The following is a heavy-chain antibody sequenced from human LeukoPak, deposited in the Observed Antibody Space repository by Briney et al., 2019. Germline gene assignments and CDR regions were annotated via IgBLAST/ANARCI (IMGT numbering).Heavy chain of an antibody. D-gene: IGHD3-9*01. CDR2: ISAYNGNT. CDR1: GYTFTSYG. J-gene: IGHJ4*02. CDR3: ARDQAATNTQVRFCLD. Sequence: ASVKVSCKPSGYTFTSYGISWVRQAPGQGLEWMGWISAYNGNTNYAQKLQGRVTMTTDTSTSTAYMELRGLRSDDTAVYYCARDQAATNTQVRFCLDWGQGTLVTVSS. V-gene: IGHV1-18*01.